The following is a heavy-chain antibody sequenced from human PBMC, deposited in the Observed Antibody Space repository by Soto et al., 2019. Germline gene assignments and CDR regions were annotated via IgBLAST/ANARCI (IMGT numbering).Heavy chain of an antibody. J-gene: IGHJ3*01. CDR1: GVTFSTSG. D-gene: IGHD4-17*01. Sequence: EGQLLQSGGGLVQPGESLRLSCAASGVTFSTSGMDWVRQAPGKGLEWVSIISLSGNYRYYADSVKGRFTISRDNSKTTLYLQMSSLPAEDTSLYDCANHGGFASWGQGTMVAVSS. CDR2: ISLSGNYR. V-gene: IGHV3-23*01. CDR3: ANHGGFAS.